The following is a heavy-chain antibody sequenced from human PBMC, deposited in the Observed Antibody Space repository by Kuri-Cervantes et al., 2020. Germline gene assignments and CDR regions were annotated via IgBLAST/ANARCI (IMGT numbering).Heavy chain of an antibody. CDR3: ARMGHVHYYYGMDV. J-gene: IGHJ6*02. CDR2: INPNSGGT. CDR1: GYTFTGYY. Sequence: ASVKVSCKASGYTFTGYYMHWVRQAPGQGLEWMGWINPNSGGTNYAQKFQGRVTMTRDTSISTAYMELSSLRSEDTAVYYCARMGHVHYYYGMDVWGQGTTVTVSS. V-gene: IGHV1-2*02. D-gene: IGHD1-26*01.